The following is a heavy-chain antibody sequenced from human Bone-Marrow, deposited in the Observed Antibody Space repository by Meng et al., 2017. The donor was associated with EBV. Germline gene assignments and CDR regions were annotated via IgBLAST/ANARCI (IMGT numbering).Heavy chain of an antibody. CDR3: AKGGWSSWFDP. CDR1: GFTFSSYA. D-gene: IGHD1-26*01. Sequence: QLLESGGGLVQPGGSLILSCAASGFTFSSYAMSWVRQSPGKGLEWVSAISGSGGNTYYADSVKGRFTISRDNSKNTVYLQMNSLRAEDTAVHYCAKGGWSSWFDPWGQGTLVTVSS. J-gene: IGHJ5*02. CDR2: ISGSGGNT. V-gene: IGHV3-23*01.